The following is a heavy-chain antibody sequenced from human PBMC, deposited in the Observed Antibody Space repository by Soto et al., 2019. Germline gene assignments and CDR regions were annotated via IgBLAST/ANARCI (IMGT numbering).Heavy chain of an antibody. D-gene: IGHD5-18*01. CDR1: GGSFSDYY. V-gene: IGHV4-34*01. Sequence: SETLSLTCAVYGGSFSDYYWNWIRQPPGKGLEWIGEINHSGGTNYNPSLKSRVTISVDTSKNQFSLKLSSVTAADTSMYFCARGRHTAMVPYYLDYWGQGTLVT. CDR3: ARGRHTAMVPYYLDY. J-gene: IGHJ4*02. CDR2: INHSGGT.